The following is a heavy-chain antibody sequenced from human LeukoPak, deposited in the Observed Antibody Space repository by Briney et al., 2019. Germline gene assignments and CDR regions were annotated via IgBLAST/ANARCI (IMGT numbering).Heavy chain of an antibody. D-gene: IGHD3-22*01. CDR3: AKVQYYYDSSGPPDY. J-gene: IGHJ4*02. V-gene: IGHV3-23*01. Sequence: GGSLRLSCAASGLTFSSYAMTWVRQAPGKGLEWVSAISGSAGSTYYADSVKGRFTISRDNSKNTLYLQMNSLRAEDTAVYYCAKVQYYYDSSGPPDYWGQGTLVTVSS. CDR2: ISGSAGST. CDR1: GLTFSSYA.